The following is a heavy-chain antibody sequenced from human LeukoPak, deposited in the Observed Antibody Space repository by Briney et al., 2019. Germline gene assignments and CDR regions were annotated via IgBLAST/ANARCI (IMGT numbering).Heavy chain of an antibody. V-gene: IGHV4-39*01. D-gene: IGHD2-15*01. CDR1: GGSISSSSYY. Sequence: SETLSLTCTVSGGSISSSSYYWGWLRQPPGKGREWIGSIYYSGTTYYNPSLKSRVTISVATSKNQFSLKLSSVTAADTAVYYCARVGDCSGGSCYSSAVYFDYWGQGTLVTVSS. CDR2: IYYSGTT. J-gene: IGHJ4*02. CDR3: ARVGDCSGGSCYSSAVYFDY.